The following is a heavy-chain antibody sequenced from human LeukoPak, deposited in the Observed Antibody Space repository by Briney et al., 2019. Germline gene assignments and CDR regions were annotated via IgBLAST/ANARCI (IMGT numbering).Heavy chain of an antibody. Sequence: PGGSLRLSYAASGFTFSSYWMTWVRQAPGQGLEWVASINQDGSEKRYSDSVKGRFTISRDNAKNSLFLQMNSLRAEDTAVYYCARGGGSIPFDYWGQGTLVTVSS. D-gene: IGHD2-2*02. CDR1: GFTFSSYW. CDR2: INQDGSEK. J-gene: IGHJ4*02. V-gene: IGHV3-7*02. CDR3: ARGGGSIPFDY.